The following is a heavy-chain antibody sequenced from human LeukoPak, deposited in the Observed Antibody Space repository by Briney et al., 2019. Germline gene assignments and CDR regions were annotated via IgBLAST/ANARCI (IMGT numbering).Heavy chain of an antibody. CDR3: ASAGPLLWFGEAWFDP. D-gene: IGHD3-10*01. V-gene: IGHV1-69*06. CDR2: IIPIFGTA. J-gene: IGHJ5*02. Sequence: VASVKVSCKASGGTFSSYAICWVRQAPGQGLEWMGGIIPIFGTANYAQKFQGRVTITADKSTSTAYMELSSLRSEDTAVYYCASAGPLLWFGEAWFDPWGQGTLVTVSS. CDR1: GGTFSSYA.